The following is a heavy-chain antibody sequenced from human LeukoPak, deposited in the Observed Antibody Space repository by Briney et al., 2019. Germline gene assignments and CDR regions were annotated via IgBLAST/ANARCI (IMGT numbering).Heavy chain of an antibody. CDR3: AREGEDYYDSSGYYFDY. D-gene: IGHD3-22*01. V-gene: IGHV3-53*01. Sequence: GGSLRPSCAASGFTASSNYMSWVRQAPGRGLEWVSVIYSGGSTYYADSVKGRFTISRDNSKNTLYLQMNSLRAEDTAVYYCAREGEDYYDSSGYYFDYWGQGTLVTVSS. CDR2: IYSGGST. CDR1: GFTASSNY. J-gene: IGHJ4*02.